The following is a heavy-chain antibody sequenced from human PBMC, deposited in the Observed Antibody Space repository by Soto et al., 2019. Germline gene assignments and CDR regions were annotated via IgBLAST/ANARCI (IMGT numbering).Heavy chain of an antibody. J-gene: IGHJ4*02. Sequence: PGGSLRLSCAASGFTFSSYAMSWVRQAPGKGLEWVSAISGSGGSTYYADSVKGRFTISRDNSKNTLYLQMNSLRAEDTAVYYCAKEVGYGGTPTARERGFDYWGQGTLVTVSS. D-gene: IGHD1-26*01. CDR3: AKEVGYGGTPTARERGFDY. V-gene: IGHV3-23*01. CDR1: GFTFSSYA. CDR2: ISGSGGST.